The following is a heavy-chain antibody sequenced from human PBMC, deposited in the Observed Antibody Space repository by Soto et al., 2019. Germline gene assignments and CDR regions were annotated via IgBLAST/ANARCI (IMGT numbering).Heavy chain of an antibody. V-gene: IGHV3-74*01. CDR3: AREFCSGGNCYTYYFDP. Sequence: GGSLRLSCAASGFTFSSYAMSWVRQAPGKGLVWVSHINTDGSNTNYADSVKGRFTISRDNAKSTLFLQMDSLRDEDTAVYYCAREFCSGGNCYTYYFDPWGQGIPVTVSS. J-gene: IGHJ5*02. CDR2: INTDGSNT. D-gene: IGHD2-15*01. CDR1: GFTFSSYA.